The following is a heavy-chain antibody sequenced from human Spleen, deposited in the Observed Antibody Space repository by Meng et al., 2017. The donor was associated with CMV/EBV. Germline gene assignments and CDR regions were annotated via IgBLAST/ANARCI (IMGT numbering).Heavy chain of an antibody. CDR1: GFTFSSYE. CDR3: ARDLSDSSGYRFPNWFDP. J-gene: IGHJ5*02. CDR2: ISSSGSTI. Sequence: GGSLRLSCAASGFTFSSYEMNWVRQAPGKGLEWVSYISSSGSTIYYADSVKGRFTISRDNAKNSLYLQMNSLRAEDTAVYYCARDLSDSSGYRFPNWFDPWGQGTLVTVSS. D-gene: IGHD3-22*01. V-gene: IGHV3-48*03.